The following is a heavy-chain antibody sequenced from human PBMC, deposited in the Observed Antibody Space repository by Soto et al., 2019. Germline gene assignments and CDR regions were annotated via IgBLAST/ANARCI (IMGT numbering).Heavy chain of an antibody. V-gene: IGHV3-23*01. CDR3: AKALQRRSYYYYYMDV. J-gene: IGHJ6*03. CDR1: GFTFSSYA. CDR2: ISGSGGST. D-gene: IGHD4-4*01. Sequence: GGSLRLSCAASGFTFSSYAMSWVRQAPGKGLEWVSAISGSGGSTYYADSVKGRFTISRDNSKNTLYLQMNSLRAEDTAVYYCAKALQRRSYYYYYMDVWGKGTTVTVSS.